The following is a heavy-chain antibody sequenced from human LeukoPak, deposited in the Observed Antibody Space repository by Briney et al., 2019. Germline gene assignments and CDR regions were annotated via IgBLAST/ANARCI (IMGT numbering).Heavy chain of an antibody. CDR2: IRAGGDDT. J-gene: IGHJ4*02. CDR1: GFSFSSYA. CDR3: VLDARLGESLR. Sequence: PGGSLRLSCAASGFSFSSYAMSWVRQAPGKGLEWVSYIRAGGDDTYYADSVSGRLTTSRDNSKNTLYLEMKSLRAEDTAIYYCVLDARLGESLRWGQGTLVTVSS. D-gene: IGHD3-16*01. V-gene: IGHV3-23*01.